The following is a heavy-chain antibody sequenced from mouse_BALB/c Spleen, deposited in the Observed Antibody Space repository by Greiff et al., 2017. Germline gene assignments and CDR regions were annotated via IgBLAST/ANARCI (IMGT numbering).Heavy chain of an antibody. CDR2: ISSGGSYT. Sequence: EVKLVESGGDLVKPGGSLKLSCAASGFTFSSYGMSWVRQTPDKRLEWVATISSGGSYTYYPDSVKGRFTISRDNAKNTLYLQMSSLKSEDTAMYYCARQESFAYWGQGTLVTVSA. V-gene: IGHV5-6*01. CDR3: ARQESFAY. CDR1: GFTFSSYG. J-gene: IGHJ3*01.